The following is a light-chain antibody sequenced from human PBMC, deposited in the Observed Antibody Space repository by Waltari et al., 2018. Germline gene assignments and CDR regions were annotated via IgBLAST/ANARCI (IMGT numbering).Light chain of an antibody. Sequence: DIQMTQSPSSLSAAVGDRVTITRRASQRNSSYLHWYQQKPGKAPKLLIYAASSWQSGVPSRFSGSGSGTDFTLTISSLQPEDFATYYCQQSYSTPKTFGQGTKVEIK. CDR1: QRNSSY. V-gene: IGKV1-39*01. CDR3: QQSYSTPKT. J-gene: IGKJ1*01. CDR2: AAS.